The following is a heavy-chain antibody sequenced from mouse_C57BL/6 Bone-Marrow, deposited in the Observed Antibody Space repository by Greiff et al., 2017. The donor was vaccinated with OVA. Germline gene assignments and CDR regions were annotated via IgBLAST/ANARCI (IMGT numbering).Heavy chain of an antibody. V-gene: IGHV1-82*01. CDR2: IYPGDGDT. D-gene: IGHD3-3*01. CDR3: ARGRDEDY. J-gene: IGHJ2*01. CDR1: GYAFSSSW. Sequence: VKLMESGPELVKPGASVKISCKASGYAFSSSWMNWVKQRPGKGLEWIGRIYPGDGDTNYNGKFKGKATLTADKSSSTAYMQLSSLTSEDSAVYFCARGRDEDYWGQGTTLTVSS.